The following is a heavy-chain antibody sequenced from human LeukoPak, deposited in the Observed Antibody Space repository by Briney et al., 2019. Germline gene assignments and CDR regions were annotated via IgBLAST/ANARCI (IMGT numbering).Heavy chain of an antibody. Sequence: GGSLRLSCAASGFTFSSYWMHWVRQAPGKGLVWVSRINTDGSSTSYADSVKGRFTISRDNAKNKLYLQMNSLRAEDTAVYYCAMGSPDEALDYWGQGTLVTVSS. CDR2: INTDGSST. CDR1: GFTFSSYW. V-gene: IGHV3-74*01. CDR3: AMGSPDEALDY. J-gene: IGHJ4*02. D-gene: IGHD1-26*01.